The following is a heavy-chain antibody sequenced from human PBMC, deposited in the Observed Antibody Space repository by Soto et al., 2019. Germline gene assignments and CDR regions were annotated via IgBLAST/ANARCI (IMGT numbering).Heavy chain of an antibody. CDR1: GGTFSRYT. D-gene: IGHD1-7*01. CDR3: AQDANGNYVAY. Sequence: QVQLVQSGAEVKKPGSSVKVSCKASGGTFSRYTISWVRQAPGQGLEWMGGIIPIFGAAKYAQKFQDRVTVTADQSTSTAYMELSSLRSEDTAVYYCAQDANGNYVAYWGQGTLVTVSS. CDR2: IIPIFGAA. J-gene: IGHJ4*02. V-gene: IGHV1-69*01.